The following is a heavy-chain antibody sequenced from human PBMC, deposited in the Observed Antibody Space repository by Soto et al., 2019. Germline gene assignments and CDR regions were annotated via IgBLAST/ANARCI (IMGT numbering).Heavy chain of an antibody. CDR2: ISSSSSYI. D-gene: IGHD1-26*01. J-gene: IGHJ6*02. Sequence: GGSLRLSCAASGFTFSSYSMNWVRQAPGKGLEWVSSISSSSSYIYYADSVKGRFTISRDNAKNSLYLQMNSLRAEDTAVYYCARNLGSGSYYYYYGMDVWGQGTTVTVSS. V-gene: IGHV3-21*01. CDR1: GFTFSSYS. CDR3: ARNLGSGSYYYYYGMDV.